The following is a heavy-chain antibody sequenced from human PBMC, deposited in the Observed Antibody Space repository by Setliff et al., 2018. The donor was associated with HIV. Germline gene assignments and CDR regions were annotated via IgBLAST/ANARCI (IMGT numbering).Heavy chain of an antibody. D-gene: IGHD6-6*01. J-gene: IGHJ6*03. CDR1: GGSFSGYY. V-gene: IGHV4-59*08. CDR2: IYYSGST. Sequence: SETLSLTCAVYGGSFSGYYWSWIRQPPGKGLEWIGYIYYSGSTDYNPSLKSRVTISVDTSKNQFSLKMSSVTAADTAVYYCARPYSSSSYYYYHMDVWGKGTAVTVSS. CDR3: ARPYSSSSYYYYHMDV.